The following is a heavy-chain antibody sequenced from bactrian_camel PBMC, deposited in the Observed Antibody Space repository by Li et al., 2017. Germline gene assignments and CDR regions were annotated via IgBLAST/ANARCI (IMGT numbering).Heavy chain of an antibody. CDR2: IDSLHMT. J-gene: IGHJ4*01. V-gene: IGHV3S53*01. CDR1: GYTYSSSS. CDR3: AADERQCRAMGPGDLTYPPAAFDY. Sequence: HVQLVESGGGSVQSGGSLRLSCAASGYTYSSSSMAWFRQAPGEERVQVAVIDSLHMTSYADSVKGRFTISQDDANNTVYLEMNSLKPDDTAMYYCAADERQCRAMGPGDLTYPPAAFDYEGQGTQVTVS. D-gene: IGHD7*01.